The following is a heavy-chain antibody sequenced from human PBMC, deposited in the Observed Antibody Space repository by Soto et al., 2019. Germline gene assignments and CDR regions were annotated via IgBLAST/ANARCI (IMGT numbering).Heavy chain of an antibody. CDR2: ISYDGSNK. CDR1: GFTFSSYG. CDR3: AKDVGSGWPYYFDY. J-gene: IGHJ4*02. Sequence: LRLSCAASGFTFSSYGMHWVRQAPGKGLEWVAVISYDGSNKYYADSVKGRFTISRDNSKNTLYLQMNSLRAEDTAVYYCAKDVGSGWPYYFDYWGQGTLVTVSS. V-gene: IGHV3-30*18. D-gene: IGHD6-19*01.